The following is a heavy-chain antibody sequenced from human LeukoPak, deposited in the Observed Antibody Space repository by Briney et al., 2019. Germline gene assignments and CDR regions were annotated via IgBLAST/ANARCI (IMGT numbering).Heavy chain of an antibody. CDR1: GYTFTSYD. V-gene: IGHV1-8*03. D-gene: IGHD6-6*01. CDR2: MNPNSGNT. J-gene: IGHJ6*03. CDR3: ARSHVYRVAARHYYYYYYMDV. Sequence: ASVKVSCKASGYTFTSYDINWVRQATGQGLEWMGWMNPNSGNTGYAQKFQGRVTITSNTSITTAYMELSSLRSQETAVYYCARSHVYRVAARHYYYYYYMDVWGKGTTVTVSS.